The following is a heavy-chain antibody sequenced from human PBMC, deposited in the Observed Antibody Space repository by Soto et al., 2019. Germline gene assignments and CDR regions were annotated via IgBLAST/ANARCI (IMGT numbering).Heavy chain of an antibody. D-gene: IGHD3-10*01. Sequence: PSETLSLTCAVYGGSFSGLYRTWVRQPPGKGLEWIGEISQSGSTTYNPALRSRVTISGDTSNNQFFLKLTSVTAADTAMYYCARSGGKAAKYTWLDPWGQGTLVTVSS. V-gene: IGHV4-34*01. CDR1: GGSFSGLY. CDR2: ISQSGST. J-gene: IGHJ5*02. CDR3: ARSGGKAAKYTWLDP.